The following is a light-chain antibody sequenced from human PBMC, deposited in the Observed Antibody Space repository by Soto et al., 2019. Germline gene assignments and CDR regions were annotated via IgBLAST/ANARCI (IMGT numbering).Light chain of an antibody. CDR3: QQYNNWPLWT. CDR2: GAS. J-gene: IGKJ1*01. V-gene: IGKV3-15*01. Sequence: EIVLTQSPGTLSLSPGERATLSCRASQSVSNNYLAWYQQKPGQAPRLLIYGASTRATGIPARFSGSGSGTEFTLTISSLQSEDFAVYYCQQYNNWPLWTFGQGTKVDI. CDR1: QSVSNN.